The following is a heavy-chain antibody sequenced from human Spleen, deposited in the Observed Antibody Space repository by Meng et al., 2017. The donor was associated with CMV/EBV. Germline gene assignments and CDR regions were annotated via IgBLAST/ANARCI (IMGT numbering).Heavy chain of an antibody. J-gene: IGHJ5*02. CDR2: INPYNGDT. V-gene: IGHV1-2*02. CDR1: GYTFTGFY. Sequence: ASVKVSCKASGYTFTGFYIHWVRQAPGQGLEWMGGINPYNGDTGFAQKFQGRVTMTRDTSISTAYMELRRLRSDDTAVYYCARDQREGFDPWGQGTLVTVSS. D-gene: IGHD1-26*01. CDR3: ARDQREGFDP.